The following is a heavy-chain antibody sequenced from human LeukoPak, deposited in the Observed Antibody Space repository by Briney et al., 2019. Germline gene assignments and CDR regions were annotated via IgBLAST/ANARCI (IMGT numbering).Heavy chain of an antibody. CDR1: GGSFSGYY. Sequence: AETLSLTCAVYGGSFSGYYWSWIRQPPGKGLEWIGEINHSGSTNYNPSLKSRVTISVDTSKNQFSLKLSSVTAADTAVYYCARFTSSGWDNWFDPWGQGTLVTVSS. D-gene: IGHD6-19*01. J-gene: IGHJ5*02. CDR2: INHSGST. CDR3: ARFTSSGWDNWFDP. V-gene: IGHV4-34*01.